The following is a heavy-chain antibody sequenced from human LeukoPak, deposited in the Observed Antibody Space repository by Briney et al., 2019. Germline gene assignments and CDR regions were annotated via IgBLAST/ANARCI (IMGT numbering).Heavy chain of an antibody. CDR3: AREGGIIAAAGFDY. CDR1: GFTFSNVW. CDR2: IRYDGSNK. D-gene: IGHD6-13*01. Sequence: GGSLRLSCAASGFTFSNVWMSWVRQAPGKGLEWVAFIRYDGSNKYYADSVKGRFTISRDNSKNTLYLQMNSLRAEDTAVYYCAREGGIIAAAGFDYWGQGTLVTVSS. V-gene: IGHV3-33*08. J-gene: IGHJ4*02.